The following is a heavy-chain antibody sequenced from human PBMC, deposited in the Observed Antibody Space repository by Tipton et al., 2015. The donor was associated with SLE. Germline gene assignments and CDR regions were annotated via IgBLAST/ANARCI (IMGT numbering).Heavy chain of an antibody. Sequence: TLSLTCSIAGYSITSGYYWGWIRQPPGKGLEWIGHIYVTGGTSYNPSLKSRVTISLDTSNYQFSLTLKSVTAADTAVYFCAASVVVAGVYFDHWGLGTLVTVSS. J-gene: IGHJ4*02. D-gene: IGHD6-19*01. CDR3: AASVVVAGVYFDH. CDR2: IYVTGGT. CDR1: GYSITSGYY. V-gene: IGHV4-38-2*01.